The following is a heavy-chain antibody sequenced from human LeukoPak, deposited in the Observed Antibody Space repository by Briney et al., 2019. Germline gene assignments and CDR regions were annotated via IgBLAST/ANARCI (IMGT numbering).Heavy chain of an antibody. D-gene: IGHD3-10*01. CDR1: GGSISSYY. CDR3: ARAKVVRGVIDWFDP. J-gene: IGHJ5*02. V-gene: IGHV4-59*01. CDR2: IYYSGST. Sequence: SETLSLTCTVSGGSISSYYWSWIRQPPGKGLEWIGYIYYSGSTNYNPSLKSRVTISVDTSKNQFSLKLSSVTAADTAVYYCARAKVVRGVIDWFDPWGQGTQVTVSS.